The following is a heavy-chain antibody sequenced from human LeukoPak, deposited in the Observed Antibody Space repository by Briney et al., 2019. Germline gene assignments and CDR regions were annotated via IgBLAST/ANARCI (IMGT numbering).Heavy chain of an antibody. V-gene: IGHV3-48*03. Sequence: GGSLGLSCAASGFTFNSYEMNWVRQAPGKGLEWVSYIGPSGSAMYYADSVKGRFTISRDNAKNSLYLQMNSLRAEDTAVYYCARDLYSPRGYFDFWGQGTLVTVSS. CDR1: GFTFNSYE. CDR3: ARDLYSPRGYFDF. D-gene: IGHD5-18*01. CDR2: IGPSGSAM. J-gene: IGHJ4*02.